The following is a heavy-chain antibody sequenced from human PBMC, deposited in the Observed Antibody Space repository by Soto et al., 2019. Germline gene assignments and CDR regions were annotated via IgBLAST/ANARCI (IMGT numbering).Heavy chain of an antibody. Sequence: EVQLVESGGGLVQPGGSLRLSCAASGFTFSSYWMSWVRQAPGKGLEWVANIKQDGSEKYYVDSVKGRFTISRDNAKNSLYLQMNSRRAEDTAVYYCASNGFDWLLSDYWGQGTLFTVSS. J-gene: IGHJ4*02. CDR3: ASNGFDWLLSDY. D-gene: IGHD3-9*01. CDR1: GFTFSSYW. CDR2: IKQDGSEK. V-gene: IGHV3-7*02.